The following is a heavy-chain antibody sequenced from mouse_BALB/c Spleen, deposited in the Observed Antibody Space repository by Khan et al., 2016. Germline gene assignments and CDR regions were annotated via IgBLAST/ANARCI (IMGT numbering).Heavy chain of an antibody. Sequence: EVQLQESGPGLVKPSQSLSLTCSVTGYSITSGYYWNWIRQFPGNKLEWMGYISYDGSNNYNPSLKNRISITRDTSKNQFFLKLNSVTTEDTATYYCARDGNGLGYWGQGTLVTVSA. D-gene: IGHD2-1*01. CDR1: GYSITSGYY. CDR2: ISYDGSN. J-gene: IGHJ3*01. V-gene: IGHV3-6*02. CDR3: ARDGNGLGY.